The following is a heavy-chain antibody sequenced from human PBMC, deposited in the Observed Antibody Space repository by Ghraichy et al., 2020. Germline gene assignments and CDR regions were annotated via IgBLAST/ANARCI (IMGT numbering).Heavy chain of an antibody. D-gene: IGHD3-22*01. V-gene: IGHV3-23*01. CDR2: ISGSGGST. Sequence: GGSLRLSCAASGFTFSSYAMSWVRQAPGKGLEWVSAISGSGGSTYYADSVKGRFTISRDNSKNTLYLQMNSLRAEDTAVYYCAKPLSGYYYYYYGMDVWGQGTTVTVSS. J-gene: IGHJ6*02. CDR3: AKPLSGYYYYYYGMDV. CDR1: GFTFSSYA.